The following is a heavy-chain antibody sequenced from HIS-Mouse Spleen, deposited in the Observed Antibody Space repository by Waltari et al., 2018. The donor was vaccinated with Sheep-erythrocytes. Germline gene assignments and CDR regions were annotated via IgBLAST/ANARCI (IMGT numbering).Heavy chain of an antibody. D-gene: IGHD1-26*01. CDR3: ARGAGGFVGAHDAFDI. Sequence: EVQLVESGGGLIQPGGSLILSCAASGFTVSSNYISWVRQAPGKGGGGVSVIYSGGSTYYADSVTGRFTSSRDNSKNTLYLQMNSLRAEDTAVYYCARGAGGFVGAHDAFDIWGQGTMVTVSS. CDR2: IYSGGST. V-gene: IGHV3-53*01. CDR1: GFTVSSNY. J-gene: IGHJ3*02.